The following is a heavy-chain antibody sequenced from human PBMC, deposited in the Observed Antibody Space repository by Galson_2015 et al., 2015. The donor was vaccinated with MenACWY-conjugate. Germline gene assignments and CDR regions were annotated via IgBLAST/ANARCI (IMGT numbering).Heavy chain of an antibody. D-gene: IGHD3-9*01. CDR2: INPSGGST. CDR1: GYTFTSYY. Sequence: SCKASGYTFTSYYLHWVRQAPGQGLEWMGIINPSGGSTSYAQKFQGRVTMTRDTSTSTVYMELSSLRSEDTAVYYCARHRDYDILTGYYIGGWFDPWGQGTLVTVSS. CDR3: ARHRDYDILTGYYIGGWFDP. V-gene: IGHV1-46*01. J-gene: IGHJ5*02.